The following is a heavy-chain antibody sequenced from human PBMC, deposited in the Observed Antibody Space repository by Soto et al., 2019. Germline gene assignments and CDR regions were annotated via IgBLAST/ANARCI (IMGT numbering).Heavy chain of an antibody. D-gene: IGHD2-8*01. Sequence: QVQLVQSGAEVKKPGASVKVSCKASGYTFTGYYMHWVRQDPGQGPEWMGWINPNSGGTNYAQKFQGWVTMTRDTSISTAYMELSRLRSDDTAVYYCARGYCTNGVCYRLDYWGQGTLVTVSS. CDR3: ARGYCTNGVCYRLDY. J-gene: IGHJ4*02. CDR1: GYTFTGYY. CDR2: INPNSGGT. V-gene: IGHV1-2*04.